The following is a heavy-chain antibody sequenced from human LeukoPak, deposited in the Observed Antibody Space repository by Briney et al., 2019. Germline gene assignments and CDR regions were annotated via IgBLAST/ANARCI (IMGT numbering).Heavy chain of an antibody. J-gene: IGHJ4*02. CDR1: GGSISSYY. CDR2: IYTSGST. CDR3: AKVKGDSSGYSDDYYFDY. Sequence: SETLSLTCTVSGGSISSYYWSWLRQPAGKGLEWIGRIYTSGSTNYNPSLTSRVTISIDTSKNQFSLKLSSVTAADTAVYYCAKVKGDSSGYSDDYYFDYWGQGTLVTVSS. D-gene: IGHD3-22*01. V-gene: IGHV4-4*07.